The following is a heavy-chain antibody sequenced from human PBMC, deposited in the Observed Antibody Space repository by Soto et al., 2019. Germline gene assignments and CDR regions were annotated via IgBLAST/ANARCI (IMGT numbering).Heavy chain of an antibody. J-gene: IGHJ4*02. Sequence: GGSLRLSCAASGFTFSSYAMSWVRQAPGKGLEWVSAISGSGGSTYYADSVKGRFTISRDNSKNMLYLQMNSLRAEDTAVYYCAKLRTGDSYYFDYWGQGTLVTVSS. CDR2: ISGSGGST. V-gene: IGHV3-23*01. D-gene: IGHD1-1*01. CDR3: AKLRTGDSYYFDY. CDR1: GFTFSSYA.